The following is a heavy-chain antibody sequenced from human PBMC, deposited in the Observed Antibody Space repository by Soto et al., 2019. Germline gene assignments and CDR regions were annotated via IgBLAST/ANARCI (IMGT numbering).Heavy chain of an antibody. CDR3: AREGGSYDSGGYLIRGAFDI. J-gene: IGHJ3*02. D-gene: IGHD3-22*01. V-gene: IGHV4-31*03. CDR2: IYFHGNT. CDR1: GDSISRIDYY. Sequence: PSETLSLTCSVSGDSISRIDYYWTWIRQHPEKGLEWIGNIYFHGNTYYSPFLESRLTISVGTSKNQFSLKLTSVTAADTAVYYCAREGGSYDSGGYLIRGAFDIWGQGTMVTVSS.